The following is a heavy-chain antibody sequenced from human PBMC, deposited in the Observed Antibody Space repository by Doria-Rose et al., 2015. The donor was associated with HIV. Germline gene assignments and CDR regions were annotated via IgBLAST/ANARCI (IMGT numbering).Heavy chain of an antibody. CDR1: GVSLSSPGMG. J-gene: IGHJ4*02. CDR3: ARIKSSRWYHKYYFDF. CDR2: IVSDDER. V-gene: IGHV2-26*01. Sequence: QESGPVLVKPTETLTLTCTVSGVSLSSPGMGVSWIRQPPGKDLEWLADIVSDDERSYKTSLKSRLTISRGTSKSQVVLTMTDMDPVDTATYYCARIKSSRWYHKYYFDFWGQGTLVIVSA. D-gene: IGHD6-13*01.